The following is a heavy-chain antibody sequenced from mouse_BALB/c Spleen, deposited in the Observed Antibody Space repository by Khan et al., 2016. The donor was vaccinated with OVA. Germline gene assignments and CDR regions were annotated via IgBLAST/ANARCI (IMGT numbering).Heavy chain of an antibody. Sequence: EVELVESGGGLVKPGGSLKLSCAASGFTFSRYAMSWVRQTPEQRLEWVATINSGGSFTYYPDSVKGRFTISRDKAKNTLYIQMSSLTSEDTAVYDCARQAIYDDYCLYAMDFWRQGTSVTVSS. CDR3: ARQAIYDDYCLYAMDF. V-gene: IGHV5-9-3*01. CDR1: GFTFSRYA. D-gene: IGHD2-3*01. J-gene: IGHJ4*01. CDR2: INSGGSFT.